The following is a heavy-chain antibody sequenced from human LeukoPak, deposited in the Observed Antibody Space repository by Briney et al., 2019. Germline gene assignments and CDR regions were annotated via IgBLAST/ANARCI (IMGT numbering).Heavy chain of an antibody. CDR3: ARRTGYYDGFDY. CDR1: GGSISSYY. J-gene: IGHJ4*02. CDR2: IYYSRST. V-gene: IGHV4-59*01. Sequence: PSETLSLTCTVSGGSISSYYWSWIRQAPGKGLDWIGYIYYSRSTNYNPSLKKRVTISVDTSKNQFSLKVSSVTAADTAVYYCARRTGYYDGFDYWGQGTLVTVSS. D-gene: IGHD3/OR15-3a*01.